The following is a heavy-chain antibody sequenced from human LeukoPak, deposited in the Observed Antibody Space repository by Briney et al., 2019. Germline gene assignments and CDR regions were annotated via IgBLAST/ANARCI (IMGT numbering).Heavy chain of an antibody. J-gene: IGHJ4*02. Sequence: GGSLRLSCAASGFTFSSHSMNWVRQAPGKGLEWVASISSSSSYIFYADSVKGRFTLSRDNAKNSLYLQMNSLRAEDTAVYYCAREPPEGYYFDYWGQGTLVTVSS. V-gene: IGHV3-21*01. CDR3: AREPPEGYYFDY. CDR2: ISSSSSYI. CDR1: GFTFSSHS.